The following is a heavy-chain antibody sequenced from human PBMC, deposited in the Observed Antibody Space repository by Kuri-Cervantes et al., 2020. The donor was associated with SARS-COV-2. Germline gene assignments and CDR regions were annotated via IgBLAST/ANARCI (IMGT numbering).Heavy chain of an antibody. D-gene: IGHD3-3*01. V-gene: IGHV3-74*03. J-gene: IGHJ6*02. CDR2: MNGDGNSI. CDR1: GFTFSNSD. Sequence: GGSLRLSCAASGFTFSNSDMNWVRQAPGKGLVWVSRMNGDGNSIMYADSVKGRFTISRDNAKNTLYLQMNSLRAEDTAVYYCASHYYDFWSGPSGGMDVWGQGTTVTVSS. CDR3: ASHYYDFWSGPSGGMDV.